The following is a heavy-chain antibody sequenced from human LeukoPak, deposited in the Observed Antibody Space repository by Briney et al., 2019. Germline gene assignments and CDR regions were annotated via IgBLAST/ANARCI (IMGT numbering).Heavy chain of an antibody. V-gene: IGHV4-59*08. Sequence: SETLSLTCTVSGGSISSYYWSWIRQPPGKGLEWSGYIYYSGSTNYNPSLKSRVTISVDTSKNQFSLKLSSVTAADTAVYYCASHRATGGSCYSAESCWFDPWGQGTLVTVSS. CDR1: GGSISSYY. D-gene: IGHD2-15*01. CDR2: IYYSGST. J-gene: IGHJ5*02. CDR3: ASHRATGGSCYSAESCWFDP.